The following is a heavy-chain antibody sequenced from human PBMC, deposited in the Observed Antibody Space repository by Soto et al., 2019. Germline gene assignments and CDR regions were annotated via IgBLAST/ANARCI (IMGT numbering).Heavy chain of an antibody. J-gene: IGHJ6*02. CDR1: WCSLRNPGMC. CDR2: VDCDDDN. D-gene: IGHD2-21*01. Sequence: GPLLLRPIDSLTPTCPLSWCSLRNPGMCVTWFREDLGKKLEWRGTVDCDDDNYYNPGLKPRRTIARDTSKNEVFLTMTNMDPVDTSTYFCAGMRGGGVYYYCGMDVWGPGATVTVSS. V-gene: IGHV2-70*13. CDR3: AGMRGGGVYYYCGMDV.